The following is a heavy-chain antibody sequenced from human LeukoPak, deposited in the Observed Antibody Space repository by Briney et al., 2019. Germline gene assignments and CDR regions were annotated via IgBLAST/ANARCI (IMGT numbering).Heavy chain of an antibody. Sequence: PGGSLRLSCAASGFTFSNYGMHWVRQAPGKGLEWVALISYDGSNKYYADSVKGRFTISRDNSKNTLYLQMNSLRAEDTAVYYCAKVAIAAAAYYYYMDVWGKGTTVTISS. D-gene: IGHD6-13*01. V-gene: IGHV3-30*18. CDR1: GFTFSNYG. CDR3: AKVAIAAAAYYYYMDV. J-gene: IGHJ6*03. CDR2: ISYDGSNK.